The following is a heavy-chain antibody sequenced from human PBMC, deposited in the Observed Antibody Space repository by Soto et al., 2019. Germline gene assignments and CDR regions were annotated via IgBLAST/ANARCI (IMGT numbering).Heavy chain of an antibody. CDR1: GGSFSGYY. J-gene: IGHJ4*02. D-gene: IGHD3-16*01. CDR3: ARGGGDGYNLFDY. CDR2: INHSGST. Sequence: KASETLSLTCAVYGGSFSGYYWSWIRQPPGKGLEWIGEINHSGSTNYNPSLKSRVTISVDTSKNQFSLKLSSVTAADTAVYYCARGGGDGYNLFDYWGQGTLVTVSS. V-gene: IGHV4-34*01.